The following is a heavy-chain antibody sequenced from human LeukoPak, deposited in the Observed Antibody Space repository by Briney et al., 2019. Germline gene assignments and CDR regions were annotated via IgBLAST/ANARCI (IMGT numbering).Heavy chain of an antibody. V-gene: IGHV4-59*12. D-gene: IGHD1-26*01. CDR1: GGSISSYY. CDR3: ARGRGSYSGNYYYYYGMDV. J-gene: IGHJ6*02. CDR2: IYYSGST. Sequence: SETLSLTCTVSGGSISSYYWSWIRQPPGKGLEWIGYIYYSGSTNYNPSLKSRVTISVDTSKNQFSLKLSSVTAADTAVYYCARGRGSYSGNYYYYYGMDVWGQGTTVTVSS.